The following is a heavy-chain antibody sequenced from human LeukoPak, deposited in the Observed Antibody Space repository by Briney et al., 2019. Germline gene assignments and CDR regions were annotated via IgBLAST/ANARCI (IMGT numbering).Heavy chain of an antibody. D-gene: IGHD5-18*01. CDR3: ARWYSYGDIDY. Sequence: SVKVSCKASGGTFSSYAISWVRQAPGQGLEWMGRIIPILGIANNAQKFQGRVTITADKSTSTAYMELSSLRSEDTAVYYCARWYSYGDIDYWGQGTLVTVSS. CDR1: GGTFSSYA. J-gene: IGHJ4*02. V-gene: IGHV1-69*04. CDR2: IIPILGIA.